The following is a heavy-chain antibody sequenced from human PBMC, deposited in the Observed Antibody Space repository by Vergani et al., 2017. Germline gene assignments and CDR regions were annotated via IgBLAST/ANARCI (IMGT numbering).Heavy chain of an antibody. CDR1: GGSISSSSYY. D-gene: IGHD6-19*01. CDR3: ARHSRIAVDY. Sequence: QLQLQESGPGLVKPSETLSLTCTVPGGSISSSSYYWGWIRQPPGKGLEWIGSIYYSGSTYYNPSLKSRVTISVDTSKNQFSLKLSSVTAADTAVYYCARHSRIAVDYWGQGTLVTVSS. J-gene: IGHJ4*02. CDR2: IYYSGST. V-gene: IGHV4-39*01.